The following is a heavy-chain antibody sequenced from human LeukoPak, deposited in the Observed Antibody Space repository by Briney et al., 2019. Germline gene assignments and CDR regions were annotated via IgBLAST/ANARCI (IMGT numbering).Heavy chain of an antibody. D-gene: IGHD3-9*01. CDR1: GFTFSTYG. Sequence: GGSLRLSCAASGFTFSTYGMHWVRQAPGKGLEWVAVISYDGSNKYYADSVKGRFTISRDNSKNTLYLQMNSLRPEDTAVYYCVNRRRDLVIIHWGQGTLVTVSS. V-gene: IGHV3-30*18. J-gene: IGHJ4*02. CDR3: VNRRRDLVIIH. CDR2: ISYDGSNK.